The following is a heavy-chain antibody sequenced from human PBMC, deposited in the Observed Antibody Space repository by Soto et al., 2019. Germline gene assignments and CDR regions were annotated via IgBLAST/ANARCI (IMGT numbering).Heavy chain of an antibody. V-gene: IGHV1-18*04. CDR3: ARDGRPPARAYRDFDY. Sequence: GAPVKFSCKASGYTFPSYGISWVRQAPRQVLEWMGWIRAYNRNTNYAQKLQGRVTMTTHTSTSTAYMERRSLRSDDTAVYYCARDGRPPARAYRDFDYWGQGTLVTVSS. CDR1: GYTFPSYG. J-gene: IGHJ4*02. CDR2: IRAYNRNT. D-gene: IGHD2-2*01.